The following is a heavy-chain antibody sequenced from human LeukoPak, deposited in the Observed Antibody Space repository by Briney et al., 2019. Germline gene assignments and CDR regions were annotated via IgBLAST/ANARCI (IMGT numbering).Heavy chain of an antibody. CDR2: ISAYNGNT. Sequence: ASVKVSCKASGYTFTSYGISWVRQAPGQGLEWMGWISAYNGNTNYAQKLQGRVTMTTDTSTSTAYMELRSLRSDDTAVYYCARPQDFWSGYSYYYYGMDVWGQGTTVTVSS. D-gene: IGHD3-3*01. J-gene: IGHJ6*02. V-gene: IGHV1-18*01. CDR3: ARPQDFWSGYSYYYYGMDV. CDR1: GYTFTSYG.